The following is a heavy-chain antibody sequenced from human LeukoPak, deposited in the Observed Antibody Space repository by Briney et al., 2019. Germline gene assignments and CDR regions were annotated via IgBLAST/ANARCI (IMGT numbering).Heavy chain of an antibody. J-gene: IGHJ6*03. CDR3: AKGTTPKDVYYYYMDV. D-gene: IGHD2/OR15-2a*01. CDR2: ISGSGGST. V-gene: IGHV3-23*01. Sequence: PGGSLRLSCAASGFTFSSYAMSWVRQAPGKGLEWVSAISGSGGSTYYADSVKGRFTISRDNSRNTLYLQMNSLRAEDTAVYYCAKGTTPKDVYYYYMDVWGKGTTVTVSS. CDR1: GFTFSSYA.